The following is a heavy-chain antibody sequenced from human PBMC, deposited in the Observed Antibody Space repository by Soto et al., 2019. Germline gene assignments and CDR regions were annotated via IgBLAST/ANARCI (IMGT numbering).Heavy chain of an antibody. J-gene: IGHJ3*02. Sequence: GGSLRLSCAASGFTFSSYWMSWVRQAPGKGLEWVANIKQDGSEKYYVDSVKGRFTISRDNAKNSLYLQMNSLRAEDTAVYYCARVRRVLIGPLPNPDAFDIWGQGTMVTVSS. V-gene: IGHV3-7*05. D-gene: IGHD3-10*01. CDR1: GFTFSSYW. CDR2: IKQDGSEK. CDR3: ARVRRVLIGPLPNPDAFDI.